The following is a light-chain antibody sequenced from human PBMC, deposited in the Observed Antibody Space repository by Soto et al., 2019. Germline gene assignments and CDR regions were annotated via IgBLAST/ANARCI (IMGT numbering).Light chain of an antibody. CDR1: QSLSSW. CDR2: KAS. V-gene: IGKV1-5*03. J-gene: IGKJ4*01. Sequence: MTQSPGTLSVSPGEGATLSCRASQSLSSWLAWYQQKPGKAPKLLIHKASTLENGVPSRFSGSGSGTEFTLTISCLQPDDFATYYCQQYKSYSQFTFGGGTKVEI. CDR3: QQYKSYSQFT.